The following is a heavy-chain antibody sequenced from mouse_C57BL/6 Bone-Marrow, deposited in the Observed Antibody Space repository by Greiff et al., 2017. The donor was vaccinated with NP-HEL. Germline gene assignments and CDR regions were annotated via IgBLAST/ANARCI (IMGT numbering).Heavy chain of an antibody. CDR2: IYPGDGDT. V-gene: IGHV1-80*01. Sequence: QVQLQQSGAELVKPGASVKISCKASGYAFSSYWMNWVKQRPGKGLEWIGQIYPGDGDTNYNGKFKGKATLTADKSSSTAYMQLSSLTSEDSAVYFCARAPSGSSNWYFDVWGTGTTVTVSS. J-gene: IGHJ1*03. CDR1: GYAFSSYW. D-gene: IGHD1-1*01. CDR3: ARAPSGSSNWYFDV.